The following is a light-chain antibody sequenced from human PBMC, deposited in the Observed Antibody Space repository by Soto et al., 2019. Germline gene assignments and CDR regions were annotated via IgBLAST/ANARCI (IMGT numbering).Light chain of an antibody. J-gene: IGKJ2*01. V-gene: IGKV3-20*01. CDR1: QSVSSSY. Sequence: EIVLTQSPGTLSLSPGERATLSCRASQSVSSSYLAWYQQKPGQAPRHLIYGASSRATGIPDRFSGSGSGTDFTLTISRLEPEDFAVYYCQQFDGSLYTFGQGTKLEIK. CDR3: QQFDGSLYT. CDR2: GAS.